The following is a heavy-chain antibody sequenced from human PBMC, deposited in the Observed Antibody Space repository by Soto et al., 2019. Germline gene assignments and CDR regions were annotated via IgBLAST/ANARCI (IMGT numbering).Heavy chain of an antibody. Sequence: SETLSLTCTVSGGSISSGGYYWSWIRQHPGKGLEWIGYIYYSGSTYYNPSLKSRVTISVDTSKNQFSLKLSSVTAADTAVYYWARGIAARPFDYWGQGPLVTVSS. CDR3: ARGIAARPFDY. D-gene: IGHD6-6*01. CDR1: GGSISSGGYY. CDR2: IYYSGST. J-gene: IGHJ4*02. V-gene: IGHV4-31*03.